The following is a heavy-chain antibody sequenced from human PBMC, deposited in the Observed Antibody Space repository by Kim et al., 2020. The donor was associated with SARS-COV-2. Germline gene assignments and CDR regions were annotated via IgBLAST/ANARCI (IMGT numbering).Heavy chain of an antibody. D-gene: IGHD5-18*01. CDR3: ARDQGRPAMVEYYGMDV. CDR1: GGSISSSNW. CDR2: IYHSGST. V-gene: IGHV4-4*02. Sequence: SETLSLTCAVSGGSISSSNWWSWVRQPTGKGLEWIGEIYHSGSTNYNPSLKSRVTISVDKSKNQFSLKLSSVTAADTAVYYCARDQGRPAMVEYYGMDVWGQGTTVTVSS. J-gene: IGHJ6*02.